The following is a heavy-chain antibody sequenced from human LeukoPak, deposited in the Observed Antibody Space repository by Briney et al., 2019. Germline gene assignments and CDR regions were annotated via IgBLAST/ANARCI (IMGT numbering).Heavy chain of an antibody. V-gene: IGHV3-21*01. CDR1: RFTFSDYW. Sequence: PGGSLRLSCTASRFTFSDYWMHWVRQAPGKGLEWVSSISSSSSYIYYADSVKGRFTISRDNAKNSLYLQMNSLRAEDTAVYYCARDSLVQQWPRSYYYYMDVWGKGTTVTISS. J-gene: IGHJ6*03. CDR3: ARDSLVQQWPRSYYYYMDV. CDR2: ISSSSSYI. D-gene: IGHD6-19*01.